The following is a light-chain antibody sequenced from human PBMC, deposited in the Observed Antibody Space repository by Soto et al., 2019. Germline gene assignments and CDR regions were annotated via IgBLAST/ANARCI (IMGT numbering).Light chain of an antibody. CDR3: QQYDNWPTWT. V-gene: IGKV3-15*01. Sequence: EIVMTQSPATLSVSPGERATLSCRASQSAGSTLGWYQHKPGQAPRLLIYGASTRATGIPARFSGSGSGTEFTLTISSLQSEDFAVYYCQQYDNWPTWTFGQGTKVEIK. J-gene: IGKJ1*01. CDR1: QSAGST. CDR2: GAS.